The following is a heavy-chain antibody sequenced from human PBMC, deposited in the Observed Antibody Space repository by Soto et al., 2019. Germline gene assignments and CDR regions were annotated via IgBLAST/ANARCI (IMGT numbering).Heavy chain of an antibody. V-gene: IGHV1-69*13. CDR2: IIPIFGTA. CDR1: GGTFSSYA. D-gene: IGHD6-13*01. Sequence: SVKVSCKASGGTFSSYAISWVRQAPGQGLEWMGGIIPIFGTANYAQKFQGRVTITADESTSTAYMELSSLRSEDTAVYYCARDQDSSSWYSNNDAFDIWGQGTMVTVSS. J-gene: IGHJ3*02. CDR3: ARDQDSSSWYSNNDAFDI.